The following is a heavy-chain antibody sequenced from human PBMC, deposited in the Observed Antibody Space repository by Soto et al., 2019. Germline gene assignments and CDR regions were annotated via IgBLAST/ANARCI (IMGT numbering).Heavy chain of an antibody. CDR1: GYTFTSYY. J-gene: IGHJ5*02. Sequence: GPSVKVSCKASGYTFTSYYMHWVRQAPGQGLEWMGIINPSGGSTSYAQKFQGRVTMTRDTSTSTVYMELSSLRSEDTAVYYCAKEGGYDFWSGLVLGHNWFDPWGQGTLVTVSS. CDR2: INPSGGST. CDR3: AKEGGYDFWSGLVLGHNWFDP. D-gene: IGHD3-3*01. V-gene: IGHV1-46*01.